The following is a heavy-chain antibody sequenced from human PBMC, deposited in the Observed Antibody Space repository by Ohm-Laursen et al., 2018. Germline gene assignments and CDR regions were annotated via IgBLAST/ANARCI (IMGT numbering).Heavy chain of an antibody. CDR2: ISYDGSIK. J-gene: IGHJ5*02. CDR3: AKDWRVAANL. V-gene: IGHV3-30*18. Sequence: SLRLSCAASGFTFSNYAMHWVRQAPGKGLEWVAVISYDGSIKYYADSVKGRFTISRDNSKNTLYLQMTSLRAEDTAVYYCAKDWRVAANLWGQGTLVTVSS. CDR1: GFTFSNYA. D-gene: IGHD2-15*01.